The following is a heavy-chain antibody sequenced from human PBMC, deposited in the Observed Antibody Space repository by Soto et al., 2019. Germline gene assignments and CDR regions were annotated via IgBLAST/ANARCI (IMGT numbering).Heavy chain of an antibody. V-gene: IGHV5-10-1*01. CDR1: GYSFTSYW. J-gene: IGHJ6*02. D-gene: IGHD3-10*01. CDR2: IDPSDSYT. Sequence: PGESLKISCKGSGYSFTSYWIAWVRQMPGKGLEWMGRIDPSDSYTNYSPSFQGHVTISADKSISTAYLQWSSLKASDTAMYYCARRPYGWGHYYYYGMDVWGQRTTVTVSS. CDR3: ARRPYGWGHYYYYGMDV.